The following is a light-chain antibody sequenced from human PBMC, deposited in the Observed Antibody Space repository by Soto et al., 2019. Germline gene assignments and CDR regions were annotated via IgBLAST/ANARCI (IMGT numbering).Light chain of an antibody. CDR2: GAS. Sequence: EIVMTQSPATLSVSPGERATLSCRASQSVSSNLDWYQQKPGQAPRLLIYGASTRATGIQARFSGSGSGTEFTLTISSLQSEDFAVYYCQQYNNWPMYTFGQGTKLEIK. J-gene: IGKJ2*01. CDR1: QSVSSN. V-gene: IGKV3-15*01. CDR3: QQYNNWPMYT.